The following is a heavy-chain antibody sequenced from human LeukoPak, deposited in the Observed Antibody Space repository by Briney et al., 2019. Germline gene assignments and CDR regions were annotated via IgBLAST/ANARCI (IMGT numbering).Heavy chain of an antibody. D-gene: IGHD6-19*01. Sequence: GGSLRLSCAASGFTFSSYAMSGVRQAPGKGLEWVSVISGSGGSTYYADSVKGRFTISRDNSKNMLYLQMNSLRAEDTAVYYCATLRRDTSGWYYFDYWGRGTLVTVSS. CDR3: ATLRRDTSGWYYFDY. CDR2: ISGSGGST. J-gene: IGHJ4*02. CDR1: GFTFSSYA. V-gene: IGHV3-23*01.